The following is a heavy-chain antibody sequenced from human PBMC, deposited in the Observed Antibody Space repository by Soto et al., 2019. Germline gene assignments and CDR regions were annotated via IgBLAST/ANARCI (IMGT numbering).Heavy chain of an antibody. D-gene: IGHD3-10*01. J-gene: IGHJ1*01. CDR2: IYYSGST. V-gene: IGHV4-59*12. Sequence: PSETLSLTCTVSGGSISSYYWSWIRQPPGKGLEWIGYIYYSGSTNYNPSLKSRVTISVDTSKNQFSLKLSSVTTADTAVYYCARGGSGFVFGYWGQGTLVTVSS. CDR1: GGSISSYY. CDR3: ARGGSGFVFGY.